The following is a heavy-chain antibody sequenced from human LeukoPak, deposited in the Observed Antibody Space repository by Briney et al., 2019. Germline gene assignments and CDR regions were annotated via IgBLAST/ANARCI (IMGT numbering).Heavy chain of an antibody. Sequence: GASVKVSCKASGYTFTGHYMHWVRQAPGQGLEWMGWINPNSGGTNYAQKFQGRVTMTRDTSISTAYMELSRLRSDDTAVYYCARVWFGELSGFDYWGQGTLVTVSS. V-gene: IGHV1-2*02. CDR1: GYTFTGHY. CDR3: ARVWFGELSGFDY. D-gene: IGHD3-10*01. J-gene: IGHJ4*02. CDR2: INPNSGGT.